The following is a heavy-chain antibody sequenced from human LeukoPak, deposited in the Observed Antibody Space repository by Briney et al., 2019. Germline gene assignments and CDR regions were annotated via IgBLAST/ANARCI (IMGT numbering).Heavy chain of an antibody. V-gene: IGHV1-69*04. D-gene: IGHD3-22*01. J-gene: IGHJ4*02. CDR1: GGTFSSYA. Sequence: SVKVSCKASGGTFSSYAISWVRQAPGQGLEWMGRIIPILGIANYAQKFQGRVTITADKSTSTAYMELSSLGSEDTAVYYCALTRGYYDSSGYYFDYWGQGTLVTVSS. CDR3: ALTRGYYDSSGYYFDY. CDR2: IIPILGIA.